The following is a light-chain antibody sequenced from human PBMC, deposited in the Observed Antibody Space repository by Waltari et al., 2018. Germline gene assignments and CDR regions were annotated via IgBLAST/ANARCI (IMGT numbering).Light chain of an antibody. CDR1: ASNIGRYT. CDR2: RDD. V-gene: IGLV1-47*01. CDR3: AAWDDILTAWV. Sequence: QSGLTQSPSASGTPGQSVTISCSGGASNIGRYTVYWYQQLPGTAPNLLISRDDRRPSGVPARFSGSKAVTSASLTISGLRSEDAADYYCAAWDDILTAWVFGGGTKLTVL. J-gene: IGLJ3*02.